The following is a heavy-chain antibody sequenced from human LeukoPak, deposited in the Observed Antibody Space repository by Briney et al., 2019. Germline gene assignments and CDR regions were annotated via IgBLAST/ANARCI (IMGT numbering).Heavy chain of an antibody. Sequence: SETLSLTCTVSGGSLSSSYWSWIRQPPGGGLEWIGYSYYTGNTNYSPSLKSRVTISFATSKNQFSLKLRSVTATDTAVYYCARVRSGAYCGGDCAVDAFDIWGQGTMVTVSS. CDR1: GGSLSSSY. D-gene: IGHD2-21*02. J-gene: IGHJ3*02. V-gene: IGHV4-59*08. CDR3: ARVRSGAYCGGDCAVDAFDI. CDR2: SYYTGNT.